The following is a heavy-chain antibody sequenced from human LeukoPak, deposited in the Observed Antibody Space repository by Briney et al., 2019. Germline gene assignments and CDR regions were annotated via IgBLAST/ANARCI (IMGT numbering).Heavy chain of an antibody. CDR2: IYYSGST. Sequence: PSETLSLTCTVSGGSISSSSYYWGWIRQPPGKGLEWIGSIYYSGSTYYNPSLKSRVTISVDTSKNQFSLKLSSVTAADTAVYYCARRVPPRRLQMGWFDPWGQGTLVTVSS. D-gene: IGHD4-11*01. J-gene: IGHJ5*02. CDR1: GGSISSSSYY. V-gene: IGHV4-39*01. CDR3: ARRVPPRRLQMGWFDP.